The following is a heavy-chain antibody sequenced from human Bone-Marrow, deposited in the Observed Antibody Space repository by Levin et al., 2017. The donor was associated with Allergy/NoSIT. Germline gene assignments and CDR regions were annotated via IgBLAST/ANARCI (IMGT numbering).Heavy chain of an antibody. V-gene: IGHV3-21*01. CDR3: ARLRGSPDLDY. Sequence: GGSLRLSCAASGFTFSDYSLTWVRQAPGKGLEMVSSISHKGRWTYYAAPVRGRFTLSRDNAKNSLHLQMTSLTGEATAVYCCARLRGSPDLDYWGQGTLVTVSS. J-gene: IGHJ4*02. D-gene: IGHD6-19*01. CDR2: ISHKGRWT. CDR1: GFTFSDYS.